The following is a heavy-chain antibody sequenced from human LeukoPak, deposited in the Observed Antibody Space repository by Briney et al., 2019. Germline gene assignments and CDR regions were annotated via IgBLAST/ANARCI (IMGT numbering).Heavy chain of an antibody. CDR2: ISSSSSYI. CDR3: AAEGPYYDILTGYYMEDY. D-gene: IGHD3-9*01. CDR1: GFTFSSYS. V-gene: IGHV3-21*01. J-gene: IGHJ4*02. Sequence: PGGSLRLSCAASGFTFSSYSMNWVRQAPGKGLEWVSSISSSSSYIYYADSVKGRFTISRDNAKNSLYLQMNSLRAEDTAVYYCAAEGPYYDILTGYYMEDYWGQGTLVTVSS.